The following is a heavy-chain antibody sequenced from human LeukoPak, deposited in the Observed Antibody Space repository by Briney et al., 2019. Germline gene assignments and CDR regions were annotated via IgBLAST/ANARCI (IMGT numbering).Heavy chain of an antibody. CDR2: INQDGSEK. CDR1: GFTFSSLW. J-gene: IGHJ4*02. CDR3: APDGGVSGYDVLDY. Sequence: PGGSLRLSCAASGFTFSSLWMTWVRQARGKGLEGVADINQDGSEKYFVDAVKGRFTISRHNAKNSVCVHMNSLTVEDRAVYYWAPDGGVSGYDVLDYWGQRTPVTASS. V-gene: IGHV3-7*01. D-gene: IGHD5-12*01.